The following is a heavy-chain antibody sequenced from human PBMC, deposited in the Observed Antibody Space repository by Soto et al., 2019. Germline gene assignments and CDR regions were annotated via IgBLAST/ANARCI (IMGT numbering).Heavy chain of an antibody. J-gene: IGHJ6*03. V-gene: IGHV3-21*01. D-gene: IGHD2-2*01. CDR1: GFTFSSYS. CDR3: AREDIVVVPAAFDDYYYYYMGV. Sequence: GGSLRLSCAASGFTFSSYSMNWVRQAPGKGLEWVSSISSSSSYIYYADSVKGRFTISRDNAKNSLYLQMNSLRAEDTAVYYCAREDIVVVPAAFDDYYYYYMGVWGKGTTVTVSS. CDR2: ISSSSSYI.